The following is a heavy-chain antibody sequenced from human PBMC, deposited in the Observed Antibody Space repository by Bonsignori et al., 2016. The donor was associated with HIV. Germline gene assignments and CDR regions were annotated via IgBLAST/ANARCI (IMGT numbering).Heavy chain of an antibody. Sequence: VRQMPGKGLEWMGIIYPGDSDTRYSPSFQGQVTISADKSISTAYPQWSSLKASDTAMYYCASTLDYYDSSGYRYWGQGTLVTVSS. V-gene: IGHV5-51*01. CDR3: ASTLDYYDSSGYRY. CDR2: IYPGDSDT. J-gene: IGHJ4*02. D-gene: IGHD3-22*01.